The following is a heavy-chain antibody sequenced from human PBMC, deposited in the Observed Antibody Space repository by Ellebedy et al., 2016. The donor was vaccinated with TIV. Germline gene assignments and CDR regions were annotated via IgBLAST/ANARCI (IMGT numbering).Heavy chain of an antibody. Sequence: ASVKVSCXASGYTFTGYYIHWVRQAPGQGLEWMGYINPNSGGTSYAQNFQGRVTMTRDTSINTAYMELSSLRSDDTAVYYCASGTWLQSPFDYWGQGTLVTVSS. J-gene: IGHJ4*02. CDR1: GYTFTGYY. D-gene: IGHD5-24*01. CDR3: ASGTWLQSPFDY. V-gene: IGHV1-2*02. CDR2: INPNSGGT.